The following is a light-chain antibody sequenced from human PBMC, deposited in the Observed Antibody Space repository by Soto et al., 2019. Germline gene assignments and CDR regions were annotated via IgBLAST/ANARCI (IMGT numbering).Light chain of an antibody. CDR1: QSISSY. CDR2: AAS. J-gene: IGKJ4*01. Sequence: DIPMTQSPSSLSASVGDRVTITCRASQSISSYLNWYQQKPGKAPKLLIDAASSLQSAVPSRFSGSGSGTDFTLTISSLQPEDFATYYCQQSYSTPPTFGGGTKVEIK. V-gene: IGKV1-39*01. CDR3: QQSYSTPPT.